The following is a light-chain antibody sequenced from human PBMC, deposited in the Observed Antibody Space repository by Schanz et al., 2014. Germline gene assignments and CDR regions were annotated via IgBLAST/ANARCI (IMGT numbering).Light chain of an antibody. V-gene: IGLV2-14*01. J-gene: IGLJ2*01. Sequence: QSALTQPASVSGSPGQSITISCTGTSSDVGGYNYVSWYQQHPGKAPKLMIYDVSNRPSGVSNRFSGSKSGNTASLTISGLQAEDEADYYCSSYPGRKPMVFGGGTKLTVL. CDR2: DVS. CDR3: SSYPGRKPMV. CDR1: SSDVGGYNY.